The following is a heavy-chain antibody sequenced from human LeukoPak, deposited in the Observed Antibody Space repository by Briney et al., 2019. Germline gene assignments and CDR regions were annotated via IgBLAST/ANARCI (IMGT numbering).Heavy chain of an antibody. CDR1: GFTFSSYA. V-gene: IGHV3-23*01. CDR2: ISGSGGDT. D-gene: IGHD3-10*01. CDR3: ATLGHAFDI. Sequence: GGSLRLSCAASGFTFSSYAMSWVRQAPGKGLEWVSAISGSGGDTYYADSVKGRFTISRDNSKNTMYLQMNSLRAEDTAVYYCATLGHAFDIWGQGTMVTVSS. J-gene: IGHJ3*02.